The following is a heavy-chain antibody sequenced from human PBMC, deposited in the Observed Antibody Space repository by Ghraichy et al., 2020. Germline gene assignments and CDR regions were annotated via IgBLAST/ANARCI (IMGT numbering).Heavy chain of an antibody. D-gene: IGHD2-2*01. CDR3: ATAGCSANSCYLDNYFGP. J-gene: IGHJ5*02. CDR2: ISASGGSA. CDR1: GFTFSSYA. Sequence: GESLNISCAASGFTFSSYAMSWVRQTPGKGLEWVSVISASGGSAYYADSVRGRFTISRDNAKNTVSLQMNSLTVEDTALYYCATAGCSANSCYLDNYFGPWGQGTQVTVSS. V-gene: IGHV3-23*01.